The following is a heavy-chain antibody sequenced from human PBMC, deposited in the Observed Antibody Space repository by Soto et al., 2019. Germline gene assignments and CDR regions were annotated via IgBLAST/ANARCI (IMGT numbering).Heavy chain of an antibody. CDR1: GGSISSSSYY. Sequence: SETLSLTCTVSGGSISSSSYYWGWIRQPPGKGLEWIGSIYYSGSTYYNPSLKSRVTISVDTSKNQFSLKLSSVTAADTAVYYCARTRGRLTYYYYMDVWGKGTTVTVSS. D-gene: IGHD1-1*01. J-gene: IGHJ6*03. CDR2: IYYSGST. V-gene: IGHV4-39*01. CDR3: ARTRGRLTYYYYMDV.